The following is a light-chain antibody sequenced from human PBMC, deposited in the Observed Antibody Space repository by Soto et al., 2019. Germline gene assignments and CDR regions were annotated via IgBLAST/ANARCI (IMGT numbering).Light chain of an antibody. J-gene: IGKJ4*01. Sequence: EMVLTQSPGTLSLSPGERATLSCRASQSVSSSYLAWYKQKPGQAPRLLIYGASSRATGIPDTFSGSGSGTDFTLTISRPEPQDFAVYYCQQYGSSPFLTFGGGTKVEIK. V-gene: IGKV3-20*01. CDR1: QSVSSSY. CDR2: GAS. CDR3: QQYGSSPFLT.